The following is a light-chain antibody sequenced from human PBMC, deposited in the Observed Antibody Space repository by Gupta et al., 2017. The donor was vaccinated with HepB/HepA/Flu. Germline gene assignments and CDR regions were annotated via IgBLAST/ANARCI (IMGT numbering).Light chain of an antibody. J-gene: IGKJ4*01. CDR3: KQYYSSPLT. Sequence: DIVMTQSPDSLAVSLGERATIHCKSSQSVLHSSNDKNYLTWYQQKPGQPPKLLIYWASTREFGVPDRFSGSGSGTEFTLTINSLQAEDVAVYYCKQYYSSPLTFGGGTKVEIK. V-gene: IGKV4-1*01. CDR2: WAS. CDR1: QSVLHSSNDKNY.